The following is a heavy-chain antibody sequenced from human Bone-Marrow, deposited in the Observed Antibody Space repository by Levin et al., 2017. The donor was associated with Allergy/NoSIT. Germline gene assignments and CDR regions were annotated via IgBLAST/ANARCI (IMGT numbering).Heavy chain of an antibody. CDR1: GYSFINHW. Sequence: PGGSLRLSCEASGYSFINHWIAWVRQKPGKGLEWMGIIYPHDSDTRYSPSFQGQVTISVDKSITIAYLQWRSLKASDSAKYYCARRFCDPTCYWAMDVWGQGTTVTVAS. V-gene: IGHV5-51*01. J-gene: IGHJ6*02. CDR2: IYPHDSDT. D-gene: IGHD2-21*01. CDR3: ARRFCDPTCYWAMDV.